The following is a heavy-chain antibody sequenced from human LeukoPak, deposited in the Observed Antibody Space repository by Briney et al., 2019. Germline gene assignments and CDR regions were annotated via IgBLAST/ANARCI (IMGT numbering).Heavy chain of an antibody. V-gene: IGHV3-30*18. D-gene: IGHD6-13*01. CDR3: AKTPLAAAGTFWFDP. CDR2: ISYDGSNK. CDR1: GFTFSSYG. J-gene: IGHJ5*02. Sequence: GGSLRLSCAASGFTFSSYGMHWVRQAPGKGLEWVAVISYDGSNKYYADSVKGRFTISRDNSKNTLYLQMNSLRAEDTAVYYCAKTPLAAAGTFWFDPWGQGTLVTVSS.